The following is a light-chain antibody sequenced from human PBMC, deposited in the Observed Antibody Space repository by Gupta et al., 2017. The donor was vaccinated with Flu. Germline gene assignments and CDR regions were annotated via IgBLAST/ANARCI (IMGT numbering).Light chain of an antibody. J-gene: IGLJ1*01. CDR2: DVS. CDR1: TTDIGTYDH. Sequence: QSALTQPASVSGSPGQSVTISCIGSTTDIGTYDHVAWYQQYPGKAPKLIIFDVSHRPSGISDRFSGSKSGTTASLTISGLQPEDEADYYCESFASNIAYLFGTGTQVTVL. V-gene: IGLV2-14*03. CDR3: ESFASNIAYL.